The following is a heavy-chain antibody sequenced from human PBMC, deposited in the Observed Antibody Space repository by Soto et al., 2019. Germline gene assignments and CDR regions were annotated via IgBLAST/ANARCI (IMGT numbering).Heavy chain of an antibody. CDR3: VRAGDYYGSGNHKGPAFDI. Sequence: GGSLRLSCAASGFTFSSYAMHWVRQAPGKGLEWVAVISYDGSNKYYADSVKGRFTISRDNSKNTLYLQMNSLRAEDTAVYYCVRAGDYYGSGNHKGPAFDIWGKGTMVTVSS. V-gene: IGHV3-30-3*01. J-gene: IGHJ3*02. CDR1: GFTFSSYA. CDR2: ISYDGSNK. D-gene: IGHD3-10*01.